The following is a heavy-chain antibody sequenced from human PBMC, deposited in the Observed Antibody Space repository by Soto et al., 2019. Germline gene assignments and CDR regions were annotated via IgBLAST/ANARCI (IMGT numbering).Heavy chain of an antibody. V-gene: IGHV1-2*02. D-gene: IGHD3-22*01. CDR3: ARDPHNQYYYDSSGYYYEYYFDY. CDR2: INPNSGGT. Sequence: GASVKVSCKASGYTFTGYCMHWVRQAPGQGLEWMGWINPNSGGTNYAQKFQGRVTMTRDTSISTAYMELSRLRSDDTAVYYCARDPHNQYYYDSSGYYYEYYFDYWGQGTLVTVSS. CDR1: GYTFTGYC. J-gene: IGHJ4*02.